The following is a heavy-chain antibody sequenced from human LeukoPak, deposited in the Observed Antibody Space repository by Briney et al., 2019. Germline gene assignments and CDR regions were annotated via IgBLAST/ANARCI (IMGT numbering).Heavy chain of an antibody. CDR1: GGSISNYY. CDR3: ARGGTTYCSSTSCLGGTFDY. Sequence: PSETLSLTCTVSGGSISNYYWSWIRQPPGKGLEWIGYIYSSGSTNYNPSLKSRVTISVDTSRNQFSLKLSSVTAADTAVYYCARGGTTYCSSTSCLGGTFDYWGQGTLVTVSS. V-gene: IGHV4-59*01. J-gene: IGHJ4*02. D-gene: IGHD2-2*01. CDR2: IYSSGST.